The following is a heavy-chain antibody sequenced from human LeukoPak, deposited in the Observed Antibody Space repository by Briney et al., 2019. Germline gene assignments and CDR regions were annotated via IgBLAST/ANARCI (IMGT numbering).Heavy chain of an antibody. CDR1: GYSFTSYW. Sequence: GESPKISRKGSGYSFTSYWIAWGRQMPGQGVEWMGIVYPGDSDTRYTPSLQGQLTIQADKPISTPYLQWSSLKASHTAMFYCARLSAGYFDYWGQGTLVTVSS. V-gene: IGHV5-51*01. D-gene: IGHD6-13*01. J-gene: IGHJ4*02. CDR3: ARLSAGYFDY. CDR2: VYPGDSDT.